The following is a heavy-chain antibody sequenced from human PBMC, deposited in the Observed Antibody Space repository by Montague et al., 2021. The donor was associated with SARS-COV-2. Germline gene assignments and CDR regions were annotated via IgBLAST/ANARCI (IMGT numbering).Heavy chain of an antibody. CDR3: AREAYYYDSSGYYGGGYYYYYGMDV. Sequence: SETLSLTCAVYGGSFSDYYWAWIRQPPGKGLEWIGSIYYSGSTYYNPSLKSRVTISVDTSKNQFSLKLSSVTAADTAVYYCAREAYYYDSSGYYGGGYYYYYGMDVWGQGTPVTVSS. CDR1: GGSFSDYY. V-gene: IGHV4-34*01. J-gene: IGHJ6*02. CDR2: IYYSGST. D-gene: IGHD3-22*01.